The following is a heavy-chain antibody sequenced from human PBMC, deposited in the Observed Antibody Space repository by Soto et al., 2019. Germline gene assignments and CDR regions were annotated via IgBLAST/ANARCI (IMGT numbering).Heavy chain of an antibody. CDR1: GFPFSDSY. J-gene: IGHJ6*02. V-gene: IGHV3-11*01. CDR3: ARVSWREKYGMDV. CDR2: ITISGNTV. Sequence: PGGSLRLSCAASGFPFSDSYMSWIRQAPGKGLEWISYITISGNTVYCADSLKGRFTISRDNAKNSLYLQMNRLRAEDTAVYYCARVSWREKYGMDVWGQGTTVTVSS.